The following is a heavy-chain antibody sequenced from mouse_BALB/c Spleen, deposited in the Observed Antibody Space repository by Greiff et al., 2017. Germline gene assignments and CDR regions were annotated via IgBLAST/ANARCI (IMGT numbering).Heavy chain of an antibody. CDR2: LDPENGNT. J-gene: IGHJ3*01. CDR1: GFNIKDYY. CDR3: ARSVTTAKAY. V-gene: IGHV14-1*02. D-gene: IGHD1-2*01. Sequence: VQLKESGAELVRPGALVKLSCKASGFNIKDYYMHWVKQRPEQGLEWIGWLDPENGNTIYDPKFQGQASITADTSSNTAYLQLSSLTSEDTAVYDCARSVTTAKAYWGQGTLVTVSA.